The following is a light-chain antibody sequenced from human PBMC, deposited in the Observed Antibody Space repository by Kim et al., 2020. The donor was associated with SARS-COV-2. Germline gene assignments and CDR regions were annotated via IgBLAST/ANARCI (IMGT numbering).Light chain of an antibody. CDR3: QAWDSSTAV. V-gene: IGLV3-1*01. CDR2: QDS. J-gene: IGLJ2*01. CDR1: KLGDKY. Sequence: SYELTQPPSVSVSPGQTASITCSGDKLGDKYACWYQQKPGQSLVLVIYQDSKRPSGIPERFSGSNSGNTATLTISGTQTKDEADYYCQAWDSSTAVFGGGTQLTVL.